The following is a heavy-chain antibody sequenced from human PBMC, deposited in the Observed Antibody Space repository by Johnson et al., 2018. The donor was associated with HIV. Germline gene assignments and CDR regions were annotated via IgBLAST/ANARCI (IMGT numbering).Heavy chain of an antibody. CDR1: RLTLSDSY. D-gene: IGHD5-24*01. CDR2: ISGSGNAI. CDR3: AREMRWPSKAAFDI. V-gene: IGHV3-11*04. Sequence: QVQLVESGGGLVKPGGSLRLSCVASRLTLSDSYMSWIRQAPGKGLEWVSYISGSGNAIYYADSVKGRFTISRDNAKNSLYLQMNSLRPEDTAVYYCAREMRWPSKAAFDIWGQGTMVTVSS. J-gene: IGHJ3*02.